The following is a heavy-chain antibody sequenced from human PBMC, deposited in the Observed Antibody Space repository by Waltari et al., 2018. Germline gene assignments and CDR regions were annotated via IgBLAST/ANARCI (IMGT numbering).Heavy chain of an antibody. Sequence: EVQLVESGGGLIQPGGSLRLSCAASGIIVSANYMNWVRQAPGKGHQWVSVIYSAGRTYYADSVKGRFTISRDNTKNTVYLQMNNLKTEDTAVYYCARPGEGPSSHWGQGTLVTVSS. CDR3: ARPGEGPSSH. D-gene: IGHD4-17*01. CDR2: IYSAGRT. CDR1: GIIVSANY. V-gene: IGHV3-53*01. J-gene: IGHJ4*02.